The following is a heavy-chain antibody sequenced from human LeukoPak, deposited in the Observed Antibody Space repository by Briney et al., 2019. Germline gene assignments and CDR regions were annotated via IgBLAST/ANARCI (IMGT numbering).Heavy chain of an antibody. D-gene: IGHD3-10*01. V-gene: IGHV3-33*01. CDR1: GFSVSNNG. Sequence: PGGSLRLSCAASGFSVSNNGIHWVRQAPGKGLEWVAVLWPDGITTRYADSVEGRFTMSRDNSKNTVYVQMNSLRAEDTAVYFCARRGGSGTFPHYFDAWGQGILVTASS. CDR2: LWPDGITT. CDR3: ARRGGSGTFPHYFDA. J-gene: IGHJ5*02.